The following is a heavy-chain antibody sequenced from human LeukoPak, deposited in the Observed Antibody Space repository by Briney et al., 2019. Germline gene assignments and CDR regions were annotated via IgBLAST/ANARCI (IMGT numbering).Heavy chain of an antibody. Sequence: GGSLRLSCADSGFTFSSFWMRWVPRAPGEGLEWVANIKQDGSEKNYVDSVKGRFTISRDNAKNSLYLHRHRTRPEDTAVYYCAGGSGWIFDSWGQGTLVTGSS. CDR1: GFTFSSFW. D-gene: IGHD6-19*01. J-gene: IGHJ4*02. CDR3: AGGSGWIFDS. CDR2: IKQDGSEK. V-gene: IGHV3-7*01.